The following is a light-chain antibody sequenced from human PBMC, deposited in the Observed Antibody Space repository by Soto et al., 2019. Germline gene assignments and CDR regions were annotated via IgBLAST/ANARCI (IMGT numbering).Light chain of an antibody. J-gene: IGKJ4*01. V-gene: IGKV3-15*01. Sequence: EIVMTQSPATLSVSPGERATLSCRASQSVSSNLAWYQQKPGQAPRLLIYGASTRATGIPARFSGSGSGTECTLTTSSLQSEDFEVYYCQQYNNCHRPLTFGGGTKVEIK. CDR2: GAS. CDR3: QQYNNCHRPLT. CDR1: QSVSSN.